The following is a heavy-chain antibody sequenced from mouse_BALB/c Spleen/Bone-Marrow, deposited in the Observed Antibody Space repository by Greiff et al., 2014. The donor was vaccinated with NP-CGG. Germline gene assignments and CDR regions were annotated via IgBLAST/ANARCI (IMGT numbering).Heavy chain of an antibody. J-gene: IGHJ2*01. CDR2: IDPANGNT. CDR3: ANYYYGSHFDY. V-gene: IGHV14-3*02. CDR1: GFNIKDTY. D-gene: IGHD1-1*01. Sequence: EVQLQQSGAALVKPGASVKLSCTASGFNIKDTYMHWVKQRPEQGLEWIGRIDPANGNTKYDPKFQGKATITADTSSNTAYLQLSSLTSEDTAVYYCANYYYGSHFDYWGQGTTHTVSS.